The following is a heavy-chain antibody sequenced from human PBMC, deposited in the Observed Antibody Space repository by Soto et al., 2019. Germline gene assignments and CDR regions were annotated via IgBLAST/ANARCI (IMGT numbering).Heavy chain of an antibody. CDR1: GYAFTSYG. Sequence: GASVKVSCKASGYAFTSYGINWVRRAPGQGLEWVGWMSTYNENIVYAQKFQGRVVMTMDAATNTAYLDLGPLRSDDTAVYYCAKDAQEAAPSDVWGQGTLVTVSS. J-gene: IGHJ3*01. V-gene: IGHV1-18*01. D-gene: IGHD2-15*01. CDR2: MSTYNENI. CDR3: AKDAQEAAPSDV.